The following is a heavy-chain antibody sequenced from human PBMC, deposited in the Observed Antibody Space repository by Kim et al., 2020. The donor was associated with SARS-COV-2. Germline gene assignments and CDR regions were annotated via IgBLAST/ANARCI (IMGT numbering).Heavy chain of an antibody. V-gene: IGHV3-30*04. D-gene: IGHD2-2*01. CDR3: ARGAYCSSTSCLGYYYGMDV. Sequence: GGSLRLSCAASGFTFSNYAMHWVRQAPGKGLEWVAVISYDGSNKYYADSVKGRFTISRDNSKNTLYLQMNSLRAEDTAVYYCARGAYCSSTSCLGYYYGMDVWGEGSTGTVSP. CDR2: ISYDGSNK. J-gene: IGHJ6*04. CDR1: GFTFSNYA.